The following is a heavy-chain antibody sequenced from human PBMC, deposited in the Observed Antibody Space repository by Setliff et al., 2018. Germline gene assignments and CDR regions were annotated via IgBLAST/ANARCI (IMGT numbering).Heavy chain of an antibody. CDR1: GDSITSGSVY. CDR3: ARANKKLDYYYYYYMDV. J-gene: IGHJ6*03. Sequence: PSETLSLTCTVSGDSITSGSVYWSWIRQPAGKGLEWIGRIYTNGGTDYNPYLKSRVTISLDTSKNQFSLKLSSVTAADTAVYYCARANKKLDYYYYYYMDVWGTGTTVTVSS. V-gene: IGHV4-61*02. D-gene: IGHD1-1*01. CDR2: IYTNGGT.